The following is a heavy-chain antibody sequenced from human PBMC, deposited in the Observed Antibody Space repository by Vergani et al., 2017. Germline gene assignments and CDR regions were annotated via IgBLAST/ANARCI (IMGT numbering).Heavy chain of an antibody. J-gene: IGHJ4*02. CDR1: GFTSSYYG. CDR3: AKDHCSSTSCHVDY. Sequence: QVHLVESGGGVVQPGRSLRLSCVVSGFTSSYYGMHWVRQAPGKGLEWVAVISYDGTQKYYADSVKGRFTISRDNSKSTLYPQMNSLRTEDTAVYYCAKDHCSSTSCHVDYWGQGTLVTVSS. D-gene: IGHD2-2*01. CDR2: ISYDGTQK. V-gene: IGHV3-30*18.